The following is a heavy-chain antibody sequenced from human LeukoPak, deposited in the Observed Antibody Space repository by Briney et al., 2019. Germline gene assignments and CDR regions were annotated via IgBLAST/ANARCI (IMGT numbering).Heavy chain of an antibody. CDR3: TPDPTGLPWDY. J-gene: IGHJ4*02. V-gene: IGHV3-15*01. D-gene: IGHD3-9*01. Sequence: GGSLRLSCAASGFTFSNAWMSWVRQAPGKGLEWVGRIKSKTDGGTTDYAAHVNGRFTISRDDSKNTLYLQMNSLKAEATDFYYCTPDPTGLPWDYWDQGTLVTVSS. CDR1: GFTFSNAW. CDR2: IKSKTDGGTT.